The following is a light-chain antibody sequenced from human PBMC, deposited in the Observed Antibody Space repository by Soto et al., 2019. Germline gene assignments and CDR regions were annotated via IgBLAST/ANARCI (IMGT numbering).Light chain of an antibody. CDR2: EVS. CDR1: SSDVGAYIY. CDR3: SSYTSSSTRV. J-gene: IGLJ3*02. V-gene: IGLV2-14*01. Sequence: QSALTQPASVSGSPGQSITISCGGTSSDVGAYIYVSWYQQYPGKAPKLIIYEVSNRPSGVSNRFSGSKSGNTASLTISGLQAEDEADYYCSSYTSSSTRVFGGGTKLTVL.